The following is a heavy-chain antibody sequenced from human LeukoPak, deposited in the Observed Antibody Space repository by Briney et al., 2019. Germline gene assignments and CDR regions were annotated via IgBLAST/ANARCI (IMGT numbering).Heavy chain of an antibody. CDR3: VRDSYTGTWHEEGRDY. V-gene: IGHV3-7*01. CDR1: GFTFSTYW. J-gene: IGHJ4*02. D-gene: IGHD6-13*01. CDR2: IRQDGGDK. Sequence: PGGSLRLSCAASGFTFSTYWMTWVRQAPGKGLEWVANIRQDGGDKHYVDSVKGRFTISKDNAKNSLYLQMNSLRAEDTAVYYCVRDSYTGTWHEEGRDYWDQGTLVTVSS.